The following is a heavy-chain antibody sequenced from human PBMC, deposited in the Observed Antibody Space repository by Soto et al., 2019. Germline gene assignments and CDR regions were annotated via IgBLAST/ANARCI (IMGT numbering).Heavy chain of an antibody. CDR3: ARPTYNSGSPFDY. J-gene: IGHJ4*02. V-gene: IGHV4-59*01. CDR2: MYKTGST. Sequence: KPSETLSLTCTVSGGSISGYYWSWIRQPPGKGLEWIGYMYKTGSTVYNPPFKSRVTISVDTSKNQFSLKLNPVTAADTAVYYCARPTYNSGSPFDYWGQGTLVTVSS. CDR1: GGSISGYY. D-gene: IGHD1-20*01.